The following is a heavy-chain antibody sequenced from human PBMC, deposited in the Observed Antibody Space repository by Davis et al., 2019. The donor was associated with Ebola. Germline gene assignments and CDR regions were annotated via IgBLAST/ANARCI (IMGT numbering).Heavy chain of an antibody. Sequence: GGSLRLSCAASGFTFDDYAMHWVRQAPGKGLEWVSGISWNSGSIGYADSVKGRFTISGDNAKNSLYLQMNSLRAEDTALYYCAKGGYQLLLVYIDYWGQGTLVTVSS. V-gene: IGHV3-9*01. CDR1: GFTFDDYA. J-gene: IGHJ4*02. CDR2: ISWNSGSI. CDR3: AKGGYQLLLVYIDY. D-gene: IGHD2-2*01.